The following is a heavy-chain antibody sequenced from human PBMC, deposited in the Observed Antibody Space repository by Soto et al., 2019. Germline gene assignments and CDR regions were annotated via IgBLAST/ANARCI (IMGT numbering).Heavy chain of an antibody. Sequence: SETLSLTCTVSGGSISSVDYYWSWIRQPPGKGLEWIGYIYYSGSTYYNPSLKSRVTISVDTSMNQFSLKLSSVTAADTVVYYCARDCSGGSCYLYAFDIWGQGTMVTVSS. V-gene: IGHV4-30-4*01. CDR3: ARDCSGGSCYLYAFDI. D-gene: IGHD2-15*01. CDR2: IYYSGST. CDR1: GGSISSVDYY. J-gene: IGHJ3*02.